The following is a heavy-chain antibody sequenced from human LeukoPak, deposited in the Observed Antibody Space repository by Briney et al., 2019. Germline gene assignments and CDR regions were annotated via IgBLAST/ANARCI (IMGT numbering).Heavy chain of an antibody. J-gene: IGHJ6*02. CDR1: GYTFTSYD. V-gene: IGHV1-8*01. CDR3: ARGYYDSSGYPGAAVYYYGMDV. D-gene: IGHD3-22*01. CDR2: MNPNSGNT. Sequence: ASVTVSCKASGYTFTSYDINWVRQATGQGLEWMGWMNPNSGNTGYAQKFQGRVTMTRNTSISTAYMELSSLRSEDTAVYYCARGYYDSSGYPGAAVYYYGMDVWGQGTTVTVSS.